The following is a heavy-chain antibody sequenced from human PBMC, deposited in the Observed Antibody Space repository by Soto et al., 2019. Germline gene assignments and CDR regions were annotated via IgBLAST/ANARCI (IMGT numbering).Heavy chain of an antibody. CDR1: GYTFTNFG. V-gene: IGHV1-18*04. Sequence: QVHLVQSGAVVENPGASVKVSCKASGYTFTNFGINWVRQAPGQGLEWMGWITPYNGNANYPQKHQDRLTMTTDTSTNTAYLELRSLRSDDTAGYFCARARMFSGAHHDYWGQGTRVTVSS. CDR3: ARARMFSGAHHDY. D-gene: IGHD1-26*01. J-gene: IGHJ4*02. CDR2: ITPYNGNA.